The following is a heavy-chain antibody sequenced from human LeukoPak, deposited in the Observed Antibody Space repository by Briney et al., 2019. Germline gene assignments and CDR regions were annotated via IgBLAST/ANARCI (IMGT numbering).Heavy chain of an antibody. V-gene: IGHV1-2*02. CDR3: ARSHLSLVRDY. D-gene: IGHD6-13*01. CDR2: INPNSGGP. J-gene: IGHJ4*02. CDR1: GYTFTGYY. Sequence: ASVKVSCKASGYTFTGYYMHWVRQAPGQGVEWMGWINPNSGGPNYAQKFQGRVTMTRDTSISTAYMELSRLRSDDTAVYYCARSHLSLVRDYWGQGTLVTVSS.